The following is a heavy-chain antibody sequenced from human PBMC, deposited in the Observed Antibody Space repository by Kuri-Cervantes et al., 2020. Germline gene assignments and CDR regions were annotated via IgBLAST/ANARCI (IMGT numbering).Heavy chain of an antibody. CDR2: IYYSGST. D-gene: IGHD1-26*01. CDR3: ARDYRGSYFNWFDP. CDR1: GGSISSSSYY. V-gene: IGHV4-61*05. Sequence: GSLRLSCTVSGGSISSSSYYWGWIRQPPGKGLEWIGYIYYSGSTNYNPSLKSRVTISVDTSKNQFSLKLSSVTAADTAVYYCARDYRGSYFNWFDPWGQGNRVNVSS. J-gene: IGHJ5*02.